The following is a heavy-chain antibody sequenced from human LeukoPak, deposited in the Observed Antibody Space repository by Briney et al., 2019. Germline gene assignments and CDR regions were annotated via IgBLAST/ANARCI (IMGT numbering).Heavy chain of an antibody. CDR3: AKSTYDDYGMDV. CDR2: ISSSSSTI. CDR1: GFTFSSYS. Sequence: GGSLRLSCAASGFTFSSYSMNWVRQAPGKGLEWVSFISSSSSTIYYADSVKGRFTISRDNAKNSLYLQMNSLRAEDTAVYYCAKSTYDDYGMDVWGQGTTVTVSS. D-gene: IGHD3-22*01. J-gene: IGHJ6*02. V-gene: IGHV3-48*04.